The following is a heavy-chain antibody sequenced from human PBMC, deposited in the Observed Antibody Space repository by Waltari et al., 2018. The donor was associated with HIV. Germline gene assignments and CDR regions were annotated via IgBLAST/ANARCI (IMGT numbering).Heavy chain of an antibody. D-gene: IGHD3-3*01. V-gene: IGHV3-74*01. Sequence: EVQVQESGGGLVQPGGSLSLSCAASGFIFSGYWMHWVRQAPGQGRVWVSHISNDGGRKSYADSVKGRFTISRDNAENTLYLQMNSLRGEDTAVYYCARDWRQPRGVYYGMDVWGQGTTVIVSS. CDR2: ISNDGGRK. CDR3: ARDWRQPRGVYYGMDV. J-gene: IGHJ6*02. CDR1: GFIFSGYW.